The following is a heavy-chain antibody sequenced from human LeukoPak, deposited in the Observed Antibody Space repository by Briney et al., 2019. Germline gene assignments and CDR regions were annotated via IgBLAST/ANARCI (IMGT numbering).Heavy chain of an antibody. D-gene: IGHD3-10*01. Sequence: ASVKVSCKASGGTFSNHVMTWVRQAPGQGLEWMGRINPNSGGTNYAQKFQGRVTMTRDTSISTAYMELSRLRSDDTAVYYCARDTLWSPWGQGTLVTVSS. CDR1: GGTFSNHV. CDR2: INPNSGGT. V-gene: IGHV1-2*06. J-gene: IGHJ5*02. CDR3: ARDTLWSP.